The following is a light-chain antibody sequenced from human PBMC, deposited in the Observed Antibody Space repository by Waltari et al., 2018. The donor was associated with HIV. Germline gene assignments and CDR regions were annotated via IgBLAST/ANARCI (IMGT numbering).Light chain of an antibody. CDR3: GTWDSSLSPFWV. J-gene: IGLJ3*02. CDR1: SSNIGNNY. CDR2: DCN. Sequence: QSMLTQPPSVSTAPGQKVTISCSGSSSNIGNNYVSWYQHLPGTAPKLLIYDCNKRPSGIPDRCSGSKSCTSATLGITGLQTGDEADYYCGTWDSSLSPFWVFGGGTKLTVL. V-gene: IGLV1-51*01.